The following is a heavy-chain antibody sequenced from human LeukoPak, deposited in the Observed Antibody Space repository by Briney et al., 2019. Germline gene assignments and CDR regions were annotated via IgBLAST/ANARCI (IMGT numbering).Heavy chain of an antibody. Sequence: GGSLRLSCAVSGLTVSSNYMSWVRQAPGRGLERVSVIYSDGKTDYADSAQGRFTTSRDNSKNTLYLFLQMNSLRPEDTAVYYCHISGYWGQGTLVTVSS. V-gene: IGHV3-53*01. CDR1: GLTVSSNY. D-gene: IGHD6-13*01. CDR2: IYSDGKT. CDR3: HISGY. J-gene: IGHJ4*02.